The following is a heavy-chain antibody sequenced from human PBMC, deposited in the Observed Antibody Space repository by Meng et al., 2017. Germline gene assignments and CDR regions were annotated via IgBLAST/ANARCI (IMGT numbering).Heavy chain of an antibody. D-gene: IGHD2-21*02. CDR1: GGSFSGYY. Sequence: SETLSLTCAVYGGSFSGYYLSWIRQPPGTGLEWIGEINHSGSTNYNPSLKSRVTISVDTSKNQFSLKLSSVTAADTAVYYCAGAYCGGDCYSGRFLDYWGQGTLVTVSS. J-gene: IGHJ4*02. CDR3: AGAYCGGDCYSGRFLDY. V-gene: IGHV4-34*01. CDR2: INHSGST.